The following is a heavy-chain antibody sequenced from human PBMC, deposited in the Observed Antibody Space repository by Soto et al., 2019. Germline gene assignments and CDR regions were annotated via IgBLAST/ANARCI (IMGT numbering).Heavy chain of an antibody. J-gene: IGHJ4*02. CDR3: ARRPSTRFGEPPFGY. CDR2: IYYSGST. CDR1: GGSISSSSYY. Sequence: SETLSLTCTVSGGSISSSSYYWGWIRQPPGKGLEWIGSIYYSGSTYYNPSLKSRVTISVDTSKNQFSLKLSSVTAADTAVYYCARRPSTRFGEPPFGYWGQGTLVTVSS. D-gene: IGHD3-10*01. V-gene: IGHV4-39*01.